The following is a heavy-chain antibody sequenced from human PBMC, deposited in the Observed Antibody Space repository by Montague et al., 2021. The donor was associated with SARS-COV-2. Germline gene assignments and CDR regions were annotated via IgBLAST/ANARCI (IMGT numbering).Heavy chain of an antibody. CDR2: IKQDGSEK. V-gene: IGHV3-7*05. Sequence: SLRLSCAASGFTFSTFWMTWVRQVPGKGLEWVANIKQDGSEKYYVDSVKGRFTISRDNAKNSLCLQLDSLRAEDTAVYYCARGYVSSGYQYWGQGTLVTVSS. CDR3: ARGYVSSGYQY. J-gene: IGHJ4*02. CDR1: GFTFSTFW. D-gene: IGHD3-22*01.